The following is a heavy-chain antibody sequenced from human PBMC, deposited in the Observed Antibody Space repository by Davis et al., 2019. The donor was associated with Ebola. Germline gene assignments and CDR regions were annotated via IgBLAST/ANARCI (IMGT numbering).Heavy chain of an antibody. CDR1: GDSITGYY. CDR2: IYYMGAT. J-gene: IGHJ4*02. D-gene: IGHD1-14*01. V-gene: IGHV4-59*08. CDR3: ARHRRIPGWFDF. Sequence: PSETLSLTCTVSGDSITGYYLSWIRQSPGKGLEWIGFIYYMGATSYNPTLRSRVTLSLDTSKTQFSLNLTSVTAADMATYYCARHRRIPGWFDFWGQGTLVTVSS.